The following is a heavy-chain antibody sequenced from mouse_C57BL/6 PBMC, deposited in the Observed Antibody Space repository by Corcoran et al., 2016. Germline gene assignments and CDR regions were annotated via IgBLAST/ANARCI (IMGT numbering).Heavy chain of an antibody. J-gene: IGHJ2*01. CDR2: INTYSGVP. V-gene: IGHV9-3*01. D-gene: IGHD2-3*01. Sequence: QIQLVQSGPELKKPGETVKISCKASGYTFTTYGMSWVKQAPGKGLKWMGWINTYSGVPTYADDFKGRFAFSLETSASTAYLQINNLKNEDTATYFCARSYDGYYLHYFDYWGQGTTLTVSS. CDR1: GYTFTTYG. CDR3: ARSYDGYYLHYFDY.